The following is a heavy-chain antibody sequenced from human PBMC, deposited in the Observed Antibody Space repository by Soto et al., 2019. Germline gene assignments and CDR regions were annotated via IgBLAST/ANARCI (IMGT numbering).Heavy chain of an antibody. V-gene: IGHV1-8*01. Sequence: QEQLEQSGAEVKKPGASVKVSCKASGYTFTKYDFSWVRQATGQGPEWMGWVNPISGNTETAQNFQGRVSLTMNTSTNPAVMELRSLRSGDTAIYYCATSRINMIRGVFYYGLDVWGRGTTVTVSS. D-gene: IGHD3-10*01. CDR1: GYTFTKYD. CDR3: ATSRINMIRGVFYYGLDV. CDR2: VNPISGNT. J-gene: IGHJ6*02.